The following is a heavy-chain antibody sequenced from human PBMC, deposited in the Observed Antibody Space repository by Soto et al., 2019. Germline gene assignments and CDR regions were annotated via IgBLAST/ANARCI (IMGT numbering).Heavy chain of an antibody. Sequence: GGSLRLSCAASGFTFSSYWMHWVRQAPGKGLVWVSRINSDGSSTSYADSGKGRFTISRDNAKNTLYLQMNSLRAEDTAVYYCARAPGIDGYNLPPLIYYGMGVWGQRDHGHRLL. CDR2: INSDGSST. J-gene: IGHJ6*04. V-gene: IGHV3-74*01. CDR1: GFTFSSYW. D-gene: IGHD5-12*01. CDR3: ARAPGIDGYNLPPLIYYGMGV.